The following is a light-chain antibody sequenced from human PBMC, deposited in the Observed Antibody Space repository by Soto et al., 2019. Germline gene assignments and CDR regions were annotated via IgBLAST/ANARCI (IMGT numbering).Light chain of an antibody. J-gene: IGKJ2*01. CDR2: DAS. CDR3: QHYSGWPPV. Sequence: EIVLTPSPATLSLSPGERATLYCRASQSVSRYLVWYQQKPGQAPRLLIYDASNRATGISARFSGSGSGTDFTLTISNLQSEDFALYYCQHYSGWPPVFGQGTKVDIK. V-gene: IGKV3-11*01. CDR1: QSVSRY.